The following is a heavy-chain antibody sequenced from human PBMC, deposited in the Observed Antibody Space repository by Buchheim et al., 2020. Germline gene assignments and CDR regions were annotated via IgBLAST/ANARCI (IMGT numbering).Heavy chain of an antibody. V-gene: IGHV1-2*02. CDR3: ARGGPYYYDSGHWYYFDY. CDR1: GYTFTGYY. J-gene: IGHJ4*02. Sequence: QVQLVQSGAEVKKPGASVRVSCKASGYTFTGYYMHWVRQAPGQGLEWMGWINPNSGGTNYAQTFQGRVTMTRDTSISPAYMELSRLRSDDTAVYYCARGGPYYYDSGHWYYFDYWGQGTL. CDR2: INPNSGGT. D-gene: IGHD3-22*01.